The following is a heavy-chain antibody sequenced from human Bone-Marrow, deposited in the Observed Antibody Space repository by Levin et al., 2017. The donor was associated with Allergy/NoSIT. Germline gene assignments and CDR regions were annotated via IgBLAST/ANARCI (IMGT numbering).Heavy chain of an antibody. J-gene: IGHJ4*02. CDR1: GFTFSNAW. D-gene: IGHD5-24*01. V-gene: IGHV3-15*01. CDR3: TTDRMATTQAPQFDH. Sequence: PGGSLRLSCAASGFTFSNAWMSWVRQAPGKGLEWVGRIKGKTDGGTTDYAAPVKGRFTISRDDSTNTLYLQMNSLEAEDTAVYYCTTDRMATTQAPQFDHWGQGTLVTVSS. CDR2: IKGKTDGGTT.